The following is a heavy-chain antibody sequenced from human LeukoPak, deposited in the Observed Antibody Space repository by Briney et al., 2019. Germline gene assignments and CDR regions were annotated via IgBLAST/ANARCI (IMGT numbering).Heavy chain of an antibody. V-gene: IGHV3-7*02. CDR3: TRKWELDY. D-gene: IGHD1-26*01. CDR2: IKQDGSAK. Sequence: GGSLRLSCAASGFTFSSYWMSWVRQAPGKGLEWVANIKQDGSAKYYVDSVKGRFTISRDNAKNSLYLQMNSLGAEDTAVYHCTRKWELDYWGQGTLVTVSS. CDR1: GFTFSSYW. J-gene: IGHJ4*02.